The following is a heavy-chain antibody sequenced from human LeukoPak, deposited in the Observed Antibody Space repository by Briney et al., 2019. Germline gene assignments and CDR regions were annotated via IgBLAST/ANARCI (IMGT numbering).Heavy chain of an antibody. V-gene: IGHV4-38-2*02. Sequence: PSETLSLTCTVSGYSISSGYYWGWIRQPPGKGLEWIGSIYHSGSTYYNPSLKSRVTISVDTSKNQFSLKLSSVTAADTAVYYCARVGNYYDSSGYFDYWGQGTLVTVSS. CDR2: IYHSGST. J-gene: IGHJ4*02. D-gene: IGHD3-22*01. CDR3: ARVGNYYDSSGYFDY. CDR1: GYSISSGYY.